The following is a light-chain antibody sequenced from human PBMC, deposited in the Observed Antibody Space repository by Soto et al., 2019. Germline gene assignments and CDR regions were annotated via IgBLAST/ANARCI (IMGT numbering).Light chain of an antibody. CDR2: DVS. J-gene: IGLJ2*01. V-gene: IGLV2-14*01. Sequence: QSALTQPASVSGSPGQSITISCTGTSSDVGGYNYVSWYQQHPGKAPKLMIYDVSYRPSGVSNRFSGSKSGNTASLTISGLQAEDEADDYCPSYTSSSTLEVFGGGTQLTVL. CDR1: SSDVGGYNY. CDR3: PSYTSSSTLEV.